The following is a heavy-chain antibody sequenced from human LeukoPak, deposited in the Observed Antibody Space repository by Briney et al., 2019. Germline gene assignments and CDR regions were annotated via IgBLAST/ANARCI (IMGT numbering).Heavy chain of an antibody. Sequence: GGSLRLSCSPSSFSLSDYGMSWVRQAPGQGLEWISYITMNSVRLYAESVKGRFTISRDNDNNSVYLQMNSLRDEDMAVYYCTRGRYQFLGPNDYWGQGSLVTVSS. CDR2: ITMNSVR. J-gene: IGHJ4*02. D-gene: IGHD2-2*01. CDR3: TRGRYQFLGPNDY. V-gene: IGHV3-48*02. CDR1: SFSLSDYG.